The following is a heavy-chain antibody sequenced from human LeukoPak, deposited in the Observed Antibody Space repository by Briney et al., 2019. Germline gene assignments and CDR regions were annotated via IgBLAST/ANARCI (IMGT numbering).Heavy chain of an antibody. V-gene: IGHV1-24*01. J-gene: IGHJ4*02. D-gene: IGHD3-10*01. CDR2: FDPEDGET. CDR3: ATQHLSSGTLIEVPFDY. Sequence: ASVKLSCKVSGYTLTELSMHWVRQAPGPGLGWMGGFDPEDGETIYAQKFQGRVTMTEDTSTDTAYMELSSLRSEVTAVYYCATQHLSSGTLIEVPFDYWGQGTLVTVSS. CDR1: GYTLTELS.